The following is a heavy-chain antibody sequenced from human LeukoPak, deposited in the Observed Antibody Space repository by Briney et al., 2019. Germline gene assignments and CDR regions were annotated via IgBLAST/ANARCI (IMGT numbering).Heavy chain of an antibody. V-gene: IGHV1-69*13. CDR3: ARETKGGYCSGGSCYLDY. CDR2: IIPIFGTA. J-gene: IGHJ4*02. Sequence: SVKVSCKASGGTFSSYAISWVRQAPGQGLEWMGGIIPIFGTANYAQKFQGRVTITADESTSTAYMEQSSLRSEDTAVYYCARETKGGYCSGGSCYLDYWGQGTLVTVSS. CDR1: GGTFSSYA. D-gene: IGHD2-15*01.